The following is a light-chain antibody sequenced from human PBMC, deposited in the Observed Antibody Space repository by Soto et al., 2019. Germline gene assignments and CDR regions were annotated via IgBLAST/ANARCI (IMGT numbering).Light chain of an antibody. Sequence: DIQMTQSPSSLSASVGDRVTITCRASQGIGTDLGWYRQKPGRAPERLIYSTSSLQSGVPSRFSGSGSGTEFSLTITSLQRDDFGIYYCQQYSRLWSVGQGTKVDIK. CDR3: QQYSRLWS. V-gene: IGKV1-17*01. CDR2: STS. CDR1: QGIGTD. J-gene: IGKJ1*01.